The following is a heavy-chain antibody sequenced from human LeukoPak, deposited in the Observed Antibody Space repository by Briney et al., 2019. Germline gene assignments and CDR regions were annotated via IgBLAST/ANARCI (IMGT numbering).Heavy chain of an antibody. CDR1: GGSINSYY. CDR2: IYHSGST. Sequence: SETLSLTCTVSGGSINSYYWSWIRQPPGKGLEWIGFIYHSGSTNYNPSLKSRVTISVDTSKNQFSLKLSSVTAADTAVYYCARLVTGYDFWSGYPRSSNDAFDIWGQGTMVTVSS. CDR3: ARLVTGYDFWSGYPRSSNDAFDI. D-gene: IGHD3-3*01. V-gene: IGHV4-59*08. J-gene: IGHJ3*02.